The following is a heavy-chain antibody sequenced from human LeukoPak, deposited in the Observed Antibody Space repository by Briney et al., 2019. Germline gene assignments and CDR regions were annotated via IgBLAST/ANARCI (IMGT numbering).Heavy chain of an antibody. D-gene: IGHD3-22*01. CDR2: ISSRSNYI. V-gene: IGHV3-21*01. Sequence: GGSLRLSCAASGFTFSSYSMNWVRRAPGKGLEWVSSISSRSNYIFYADSMKGRFTVSRDNAKNLLYLQMNSLRAEDTAVYYCAREWFEDYWGQGTVVTVSS. J-gene: IGHJ4*02. CDR1: GFTFSSYS. CDR3: AREWFEDY.